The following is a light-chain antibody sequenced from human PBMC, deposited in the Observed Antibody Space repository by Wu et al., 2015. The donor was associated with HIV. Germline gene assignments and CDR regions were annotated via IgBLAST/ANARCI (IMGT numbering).Light chain of an antibody. CDR3: QQRSNWPWT. Sequence: EIVLTQSPATLSLSPGDRATLSCRASQSISNYLAWFQQKPGQVPRLLIYDSINRATGIPARFSGSASGTDFTLTISSLEAEDFALYYCQQRSNWPWTFGQGTKVEIK. V-gene: IGKV3-11*01. J-gene: IGKJ1*01. CDR2: DSI. CDR1: QSISNY.